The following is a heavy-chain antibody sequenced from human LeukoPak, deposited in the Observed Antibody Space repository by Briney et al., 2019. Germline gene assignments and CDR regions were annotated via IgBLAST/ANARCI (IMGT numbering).Heavy chain of an antibody. Sequence: GGALRLSCAASGFSITDHHMDWVRQAPRKGVEWVDRSQTTKPNNCNTDSPTTVNRRFTNSPDDPKNPLYLQFNSLKTEDPAAYYCVRVVTTSSGWYHFDNWGPGTLVTVSS. CDR3: VRVVTTSSGWYHFDN. CDR2: SQTTKPNNCNT. J-gene: IGHJ4*02. D-gene: IGHD6-13*01. CDR1: GFSITDHH. V-gene: IGHV3-72*01.